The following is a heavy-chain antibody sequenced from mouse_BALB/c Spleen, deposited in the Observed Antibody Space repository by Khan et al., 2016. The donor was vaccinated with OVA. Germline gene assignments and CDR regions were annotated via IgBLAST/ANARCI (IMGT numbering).Heavy chain of an antibody. CDR2: ISSTGST. J-gene: IGHJ4*01. CDR1: GYSITSDYA. V-gene: IGHV3-2*02. D-gene: IGHD2-13*01. Sequence: EVQLQESGPGLVKPSQSLSLTCTVTGYSITSDYAWNWIRQFPGNKLEWMGYISSTGSTSYNPSLTSRISITRDTSKNQFFLHLNSVTTEDTATXYCARSIYYSDSYAMDYWGQGTSVTVSS. CDR3: ARSIYYSDSYAMDY.